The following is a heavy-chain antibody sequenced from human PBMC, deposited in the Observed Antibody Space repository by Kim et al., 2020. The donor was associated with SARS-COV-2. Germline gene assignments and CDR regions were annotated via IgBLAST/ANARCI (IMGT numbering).Heavy chain of an antibody. Sequence: GGSLRLSCAASGFTFSSYAMHWVRQAPGKGLEWVAVISYDGSNKYYADSVKGRFTISRDNSKNTLYLQMNSLRAEDTAVYYCARDYYDSSGLDYWGQGTL. J-gene: IGHJ4*02. V-gene: IGHV3-30-3*01. CDR3: ARDYYDSSGLDY. D-gene: IGHD3-22*01. CDR2: ISYDGSNK. CDR1: GFTFSSYA.